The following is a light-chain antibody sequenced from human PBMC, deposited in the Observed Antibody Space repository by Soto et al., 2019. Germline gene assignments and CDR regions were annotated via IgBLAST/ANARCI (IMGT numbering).Light chain of an antibody. J-gene: IGKJ1*01. CDR2: DAS. V-gene: IGKV1-5*01. Sequence: DIQMTQSPSNLSASVGDRVTITFRASQTISNWLAWYQQKPGKAPKVLIYDASTLDGGVPSRFSGSGSGTEFTLTISSLQPDDFATYYCQQYNSYPWTFGQGTKVDIK. CDR3: QQYNSYPWT. CDR1: QTISNW.